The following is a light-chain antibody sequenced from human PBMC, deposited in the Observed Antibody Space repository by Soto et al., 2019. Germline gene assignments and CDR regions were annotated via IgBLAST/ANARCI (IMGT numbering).Light chain of an antibody. Sequence: QSAXTQPASVSGXXXXSXXXXXXGXXXXXXSYNLVSWYQQHPGKAPKFMIYEVSKRPSGVSNRFSGSKSGNTASLTISGLQAEDEADYYCCSYAGSSTSPLVFGGGTKLTVL. J-gene: IGLJ3*02. CDR1: XXXXXSYNL. CDR2: EVS. CDR3: CSYAGSSTSPLV. V-gene: IGLV2-23*02.